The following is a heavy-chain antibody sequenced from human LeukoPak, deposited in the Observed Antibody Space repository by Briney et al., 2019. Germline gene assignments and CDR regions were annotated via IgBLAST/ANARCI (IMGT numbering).Heavy chain of an antibody. D-gene: IGHD2-15*01. Sequence: GASVKVSCKASGYTFTSYDINWVRQATGQGLEWMGIINPSGGSTSYAQKFQGRVTMTRDTSTSTVYMELSSLRSEDTAVYYCARDRGGGFDYWGQGTLVTVSS. V-gene: IGHV1-46*01. CDR1: GYTFTSYD. CDR3: ARDRGGGFDY. CDR2: INPSGGST. J-gene: IGHJ4*02.